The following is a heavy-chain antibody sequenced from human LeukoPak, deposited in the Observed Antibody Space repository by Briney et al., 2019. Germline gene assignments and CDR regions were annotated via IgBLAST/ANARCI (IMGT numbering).Heavy chain of an antibody. CDR1: GGTFSSYA. D-gene: IGHD5-12*01. J-gene: IGHJ4*02. Sequence: SVKVSCKASGGTFSSYAISWVRQAPGQGLEWMGGIIPIFGTANYAQKFQGRVTITADESTSTAYMELSSLRSEDTAVYYCATETNSGYVVTGPGYWGQGTPVTVSS. V-gene: IGHV1-69*13. CDR3: ATETNSGYVVTGPGY. CDR2: IIPIFGTA.